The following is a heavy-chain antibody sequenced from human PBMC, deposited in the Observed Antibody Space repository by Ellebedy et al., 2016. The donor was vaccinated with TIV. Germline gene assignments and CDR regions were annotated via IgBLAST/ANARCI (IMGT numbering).Heavy chain of an antibody. CDR1: GYSISSGYY. Sequence: MPSETLSLTCSVTGYSISSGYYWGWIRQSPGKGLEWIGSIYPDGSTYYSPSLRSRVTISVDTSKNQFSLKLSSVTAADTAVYYCARGTAVVPFGYWGQGTLVTVSS. CDR2: IYPDGST. J-gene: IGHJ4*02. D-gene: IGHD3-16*01. CDR3: ARGTAVVPFGY. V-gene: IGHV4-38-2*02.